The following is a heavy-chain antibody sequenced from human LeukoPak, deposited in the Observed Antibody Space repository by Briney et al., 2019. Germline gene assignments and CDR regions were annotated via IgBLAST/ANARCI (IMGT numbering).Heavy chain of an antibody. V-gene: IGHV3-33*01. CDR2: VSFDGSTK. CDR3: ARDFVMAAAQTLDY. CDR1: GFTFSSYG. Sequence: GGSLRLSCAASGFTFSSYGMRWVRQAPGKGLERVAVVSFDGSTKYYADSVKGRFTISRDNSKNTLYLQMNSLRAEDTAVYYCARDFVMAAAQTLDYWGQGTLVTVSS. D-gene: IGHD3-16*02. J-gene: IGHJ4*02.